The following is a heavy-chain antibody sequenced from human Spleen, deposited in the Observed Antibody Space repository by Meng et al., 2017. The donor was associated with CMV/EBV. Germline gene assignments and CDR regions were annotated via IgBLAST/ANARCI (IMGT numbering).Heavy chain of an antibody. J-gene: IGHJ2*01. CDR3: AALSGGGPEWYFDI. D-gene: IGHD2-15*01. Sequence: SETLSLTCSMSGGSIISSSFFWGWIRQAPGKGLEWIGSIHYGGSTYYNPSLKSRVTISIDTSKNQFSLKLNSVTVADTAIYYCAALSGGGPEWYFDIWGRGTLVTVSS. CDR1: GGSIISSSFF. V-gene: IGHV4-39*07. CDR2: IHYGGST.